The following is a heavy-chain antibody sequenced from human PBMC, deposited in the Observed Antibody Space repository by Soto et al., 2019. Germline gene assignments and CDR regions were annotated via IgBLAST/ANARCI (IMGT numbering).Heavy chain of an antibody. V-gene: IGHV3-23*01. D-gene: IGHD3-16*01. J-gene: IGHJ4*02. Sequence: PGGSLRLSCVDSTSNLKNYAMAWVRQAPGKGLEWVSALTDTGGSTYYAASVKGRFTISRDNSRNTLFLQMDRLRVDDTAAYYCAKIKGAITFLHFDTWGQRTLFTVSS. CDR2: LTDTGGST. CDR3: AKIKGAITFLHFDT. CDR1: TSNLKNYA.